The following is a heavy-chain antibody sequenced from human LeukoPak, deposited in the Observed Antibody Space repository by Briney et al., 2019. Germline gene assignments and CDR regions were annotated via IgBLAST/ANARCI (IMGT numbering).Heavy chain of an antibody. CDR3: ARQDYYGSGSYSTIFDY. Sequence: PSETLSLTCTVSGGSISSSSYYWGWIRQPPGKGLEWIGSIYYSGSTYYNPSLKSRVTISVDTSKNQFSLKLSSVTAADTAAYYCARQDYYGSGSYSTIFDYWGQGTLVTVSS. CDR1: GGSISSSSYY. D-gene: IGHD3-10*01. J-gene: IGHJ4*02. V-gene: IGHV4-39*01. CDR2: IYYSGST.